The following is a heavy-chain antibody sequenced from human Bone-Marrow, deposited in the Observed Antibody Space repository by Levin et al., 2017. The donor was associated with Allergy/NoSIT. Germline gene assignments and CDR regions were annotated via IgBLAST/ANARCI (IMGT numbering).Heavy chain of an antibody. D-gene: IGHD3-22*01. CDR2: ISSSSSYI. CDR3: ARGQKPVTMIVVVQPNKPGGDY. Sequence: GGSLRLSCAASGFTFSSYSMNWVRQAPGKGLEWVSSISSSSSYIYYADSVKGRFTISRDNAKNSLYLQMNSLRAEDTAVYYCARGQKPVTMIVVVQPNKPGGDYWGQGTLVTVSS. J-gene: IGHJ4*02. V-gene: IGHV3-21*01. CDR1: GFTFSSYS.